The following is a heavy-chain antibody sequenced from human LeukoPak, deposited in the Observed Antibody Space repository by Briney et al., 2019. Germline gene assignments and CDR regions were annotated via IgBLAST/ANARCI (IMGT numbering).Heavy chain of an antibody. CDR3: TRSRF. CDR2: IRSKAYGGTT. J-gene: IGHJ3*01. V-gene: IGHV3-49*04. Sequence: GGSLRLSCAASGFTFSTSSFNWVRQAPGKGLEWVGFIRSKAYGGTTEYATSVKGRFTISRDDSKSIAYLQMNSLKTEDTAVYYCTRSRFWGQGTMVTVSS. CDR1: GFTFSTSS.